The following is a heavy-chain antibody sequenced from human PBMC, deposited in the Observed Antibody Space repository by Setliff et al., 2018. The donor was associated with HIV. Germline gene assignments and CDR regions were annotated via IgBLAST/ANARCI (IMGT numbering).Heavy chain of an antibody. CDR1: GYSFTGYH. V-gene: IGHV1-2*02. Sequence: ASVKVSCKASGYSFTGYHMHWVRQAPGQGLEWMGWINPNSGGTNYAQKFQGRVTMTTDTSISTVYMELSSLTSADTAGYYCARDTVKATFSDYWGQGTLVTVSS. D-gene: IGHD4-17*01. J-gene: IGHJ4*02. CDR2: INPNSGGT. CDR3: ARDTVKATFSDY.